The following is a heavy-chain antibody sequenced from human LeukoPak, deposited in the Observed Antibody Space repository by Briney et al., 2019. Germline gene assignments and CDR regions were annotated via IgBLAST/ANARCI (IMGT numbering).Heavy chain of an antibody. V-gene: IGHV4-30-4*08. CDR1: GGSISSADYN. Sequence: SSQTLSLTCTVSGGSISSADYNWSWIRQPPGKGLEWIGYIYYSGSTYYNPSLKSRVTISVDTSKNQFSLKLSSVTAADTAVYYCARACSSTTCYGAFDMWGQGTMVAVSS. J-gene: IGHJ3*02. D-gene: IGHD2-2*01. CDR2: IYYSGST. CDR3: ARACSSTTCYGAFDM.